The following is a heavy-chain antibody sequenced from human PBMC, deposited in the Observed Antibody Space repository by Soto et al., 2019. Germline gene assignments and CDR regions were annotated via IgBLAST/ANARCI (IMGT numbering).Heavy chain of an antibody. CDR1: GFTFSSYA. J-gene: IGHJ5*02. D-gene: IGHD1-26*01. CDR3: AREGGWETNWFDP. Sequence: AGGSLRLSCAASGFTFSSYAMHWVRQAPGKGLEWVAVISYDGSNKYYADSVKGRFTISRDNSKNTLYLQMNSLRAEDTAVYYCAREGGWETNWFDPWGQGTLVTVS. V-gene: IGHV3-30-3*01. CDR2: ISYDGSNK.